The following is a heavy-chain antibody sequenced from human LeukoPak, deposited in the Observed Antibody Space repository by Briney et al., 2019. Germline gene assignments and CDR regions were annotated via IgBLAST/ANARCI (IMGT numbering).Heavy chain of an antibody. D-gene: IGHD6-19*01. CDR3: ARSRDSSGFDYGMDV. CDR1: GGSISSYY. Sequence: PSGTLSLTCTVSGGSISSYYWSWIRQPPGKGLEWIGYIYYSGSTNYNPTLKSRVTISVDTSKNQFSLKLSSVTAADTAVYYCARSRDSSGFDYGMDVWGQGTTVTVSS. J-gene: IGHJ6*02. V-gene: IGHV4-59*01. CDR2: IYYSGST.